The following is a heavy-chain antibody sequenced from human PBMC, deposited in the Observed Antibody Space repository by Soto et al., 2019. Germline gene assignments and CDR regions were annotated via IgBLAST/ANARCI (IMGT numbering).Heavy chain of an antibody. CDR2: IIPIFGTA. CDR3: ARDHDYYYYGMDV. CDR1: GGTFSSYA. J-gene: IGHJ6*02. Sequence: SVKVSCKASGGTFSSYAISWVRQAPGQGLEWMGGIIPIFGTANYAQKFQGRVTITADESTSTAYMELSSLRSEDTAVYYCARDHDYYYYGMDVWGQGTTVTVSS. V-gene: IGHV1-69*13.